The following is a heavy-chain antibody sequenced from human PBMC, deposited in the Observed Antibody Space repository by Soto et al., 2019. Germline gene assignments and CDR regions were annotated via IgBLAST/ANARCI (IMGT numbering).Heavy chain of an antibody. Sequence: ASVKVSCKASGYTFTSYAMHWVRQAPGQRLEWMGWINAGNGNTKYSQKFQGRVTITRDTSASTAYMELSSLRSEDTAVYYCARERIVVVPAAIWRYYYYGMDVWGQGTTVTVSS. D-gene: IGHD2-2*01. CDR3: ARERIVVVPAAIWRYYYYGMDV. V-gene: IGHV1-3*01. CDR2: INAGNGNT. J-gene: IGHJ6*02. CDR1: GYTFTSYA.